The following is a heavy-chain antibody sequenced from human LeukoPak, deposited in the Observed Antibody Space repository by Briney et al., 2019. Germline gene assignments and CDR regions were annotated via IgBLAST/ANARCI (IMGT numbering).Heavy chain of an antibody. V-gene: IGHV4-39*01. CDR1: GGSISSSSYY. CDR3: ARHIGMLVAGTRNDAFDI. D-gene: IGHD6-19*01. Sequence: SETLSLTCAVSGGSISSSSYYWGWIRQPPGKGLEWIGSIYYSGSTYYNPSLKSRVTISVDTSKNQFSLKLSSVTAADTAVYYCARHIGMLVAGTRNDAFDIWGQGTMVTVSS. J-gene: IGHJ3*02. CDR2: IYYSGST.